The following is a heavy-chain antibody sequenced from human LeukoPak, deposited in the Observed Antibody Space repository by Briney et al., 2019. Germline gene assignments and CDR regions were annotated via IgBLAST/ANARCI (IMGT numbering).Heavy chain of an antibody. V-gene: IGHV4-59*01. CDR1: GGSISSYY. CDR2: IHYSGSN. D-gene: IGHD2-15*01. Sequence: PSETLSLTCTVSGGSISSYYWSWIRQPPGKGLEWIGYIHYSGSNNYNPSLKSRVIISVDTSKNQFSLKLSSVTAADTAVYYCAREAPICSGGTCYGYWGQGTLVTVSS. J-gene: IGHJ4*02. CDR3: AREAPICSGGTCYGY.